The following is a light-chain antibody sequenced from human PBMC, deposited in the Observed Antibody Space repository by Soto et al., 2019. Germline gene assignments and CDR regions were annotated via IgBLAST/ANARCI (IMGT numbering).Light chain of an antibody. J-gene: IGKJ5*01. CDR1: QSVNSNC. V-gene: IGKV3-20*01. Sequence: EIVLTQSPVTLSLSPGERATLSCRASQSVNSNCLAWHQQKPGPAPRLLIYGVSSRATGIPDRFSGSGSGTDFTLTISRLEAEDFAVYYCQQSSSSPITFGHGTRLEIK. CDR3: QQSSSSPIT. CDR2: GVS.